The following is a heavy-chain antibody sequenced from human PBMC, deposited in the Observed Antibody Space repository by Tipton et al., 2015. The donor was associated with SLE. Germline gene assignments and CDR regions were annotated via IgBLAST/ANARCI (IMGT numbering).Heavy chain of an antibody. CDR2: FFYRGSS. V-gene: IGHV4-59*01. CDR1: GDSITRSY. CDR3: AGGELRYGDYDFYY. J-gene: IGHJ4*02. D-gene: IGHD4-17*01. Sequence: TLSLTCTVSGDSITRSYWSWIRQPPGKGLEWIGYFFYRGSSSYNPSLKSRVTISVDTSKNQFSLRLSSVTAADTAVYYCAGGELRYGDYDFYYWGQGSLVTVSS.